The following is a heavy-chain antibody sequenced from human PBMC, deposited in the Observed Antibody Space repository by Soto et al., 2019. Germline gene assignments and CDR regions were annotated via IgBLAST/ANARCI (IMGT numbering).Heavy chain of an antibody. CDR1: GFTFSNAW. D-gene: IGHD3-22*01. J-gene: IGHJ4*02. CDR2: IKSKTDGGTT. V-gene: IGHV3-15*07. Sequence: TGGSLRLSCAASGFTFSNAWMNWVRQAPGKGLEWVGRIKSKTDGGTTDYAAPVKGRFTISRDDSKNTLYLQMNSLKTEDTAVYYCTTGAYYYDSSGPIDSWGQGTLVTVSS. CDR3: TTGAYYYDSSGPIDS.